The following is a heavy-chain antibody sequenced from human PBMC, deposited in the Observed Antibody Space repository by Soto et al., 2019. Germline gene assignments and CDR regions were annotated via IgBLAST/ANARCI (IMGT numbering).Heavy chain of an antibody. CDR3: ARVQHTSGSDS. Sequence: GSLRLSCAASGFTFSSYAMSWARQAPGKGLEWVSRISGSGDTTYFADSVKGRFTISRDNSKNTLYLQMNSLRAEDTAIYYCARVQHTSGSDSWGQGTLVTVSS. CDR2: ISGSGDTT. V-gene: IGHV3-23*01. CDR1: GFTFSSYA. D-gene: IGHD6-19*01. J-gene: IGHJ4*02.